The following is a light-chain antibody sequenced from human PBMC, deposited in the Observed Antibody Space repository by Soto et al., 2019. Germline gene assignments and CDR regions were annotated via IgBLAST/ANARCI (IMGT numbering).Light chain of an antibody. CDR2: AGS. J-gene: IGKJ1*01. Sequence: DIQMTQSPSSLSASVGDRFTITCLASQSISIYLNWYQQKPGKAPILLVYAGSSLQGGVPSRFGGSGSGTDFTLTITSLQPEDFATYYCQQSYSSPPTFGQGTKVDI. CDR1: QSISIY. V-gene: IGKV1-39*01. CDR3: QQSYSSPPT.